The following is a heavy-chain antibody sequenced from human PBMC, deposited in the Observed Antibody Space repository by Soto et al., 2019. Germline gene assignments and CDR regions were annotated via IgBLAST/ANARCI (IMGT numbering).Heavy chain of an antibody. CDR3: ARLSRITFIVN. J-gene: IGHJ4*02. CDR2: IDPSTGTS. CDR1: GYTFADYY. Sequence: QVRLVQSGAEVKSPGTSVKVSCQTSGYTFADYYIHWVRQAPGQGLEYMGNIDPSTGTSDSAQTVQGRISMTTDASTSTVYMELNNLRSGDTAVYYCARLSRITFIVNWGQGTLVTVSS. D-gene: IGHD3-10*01. V-gene: IGHV1-46*04.